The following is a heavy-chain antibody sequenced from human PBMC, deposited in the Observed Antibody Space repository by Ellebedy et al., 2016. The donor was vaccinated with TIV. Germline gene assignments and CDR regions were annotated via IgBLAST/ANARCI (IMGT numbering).Heavy chain of an antibody. D-gene: IGHD7-27*01. CDR2: INHSGST. Sequence: SETLSLTXAVYGGSFSGYYWSWIRQPPGKGLEWIGEINHSGSTNYNPSLKSRVTISVDTSKNQFSLKLSSVTAADTAVYYCARDGDWGGMDVWGQGTTVTVSS. CDR3: ARDGDWGGMDV. J-gene: IGHJ6*02. V-gene: IGHV4-34*01. CDR1: GGSFSGYY.